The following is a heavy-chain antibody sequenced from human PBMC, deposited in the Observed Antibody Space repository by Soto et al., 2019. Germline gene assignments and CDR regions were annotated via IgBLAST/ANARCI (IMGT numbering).Heavy chain of an antibody. CDR1: GFTSDTYV. CDR2: MWFDGSKK. V-gene: IGHV3-33*01. CDR3: ARGARDFDY. Sequence: QVQLVASGGGVVQPGRYLSLSCAASGFTSDTYVMHWVCQAPGKGLEWVALMWFDGSKKYYGDSVRGRFTISIDNSHSTLYLQMNILRAEDTAVYYCARGARDFDYWGQGTLVTVSS. D-gene: IGHD3-16*01. J-gene: IGHJ4*02.